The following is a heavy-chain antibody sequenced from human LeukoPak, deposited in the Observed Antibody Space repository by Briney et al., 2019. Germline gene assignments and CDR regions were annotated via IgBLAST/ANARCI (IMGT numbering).Heavy chain of an antibody. J-gene: IGHJ4*02. Sequence: GGSLRLSCAASGFTFDDYAMHWVRHAPGKGLEWVSGISLNSGSIGYADSVKGRFTISRDNAKNSLYLQMNSLRAEDTALYYCAKDREVSGSYFDYWGQGTLVTVSS. D-gene: IGHD1-26*01. CDR2: ISLNSGSI. CDR1: GFTFDDYA. V-gene: IGHV3-9*01. CDR3: AKDREVSGSYFDY.